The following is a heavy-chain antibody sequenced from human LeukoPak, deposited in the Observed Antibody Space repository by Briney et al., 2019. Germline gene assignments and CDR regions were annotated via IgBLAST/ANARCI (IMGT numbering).Heavy chain of an antibody. CDR1: GYSFTTYG. V-gene: IGHV1-18*01. CDR2: ISAYSGNT. J-gene: IGHJ4*02. CDR3: ARDVHSSGYYDNDY. Sequence: ASVKVSCKAPGYSFTTYGISWVRQAPGQGLEWMGWISAYSGNTNYAQKLQGRVTMTIDISTSTAYMEPRSLRSDDTAVYYCARDVHSSGYYDNDYWGQGTLVTVSS. D-gene: IGHD3-22*01.